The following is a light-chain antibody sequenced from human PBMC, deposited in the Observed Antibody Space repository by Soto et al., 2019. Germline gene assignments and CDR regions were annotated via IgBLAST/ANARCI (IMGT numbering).Light chain of an antibody. V-gene: IGKV3-20*01. Sequence: EILFTQSPGTLSLSPGERATLSCRASQSLSGSFLAWYQQKPGQAPRLLLYGASSRANGIPDRFSGSGSGTDFTLTLRRLEPEDFALYYCQRYGSAPLITFGQGTRLEIK. J-gene: IGKJ5*01. CDR2: GAS. CDR3: QRYGSAPLIT. CDR1: QSLSGSF.